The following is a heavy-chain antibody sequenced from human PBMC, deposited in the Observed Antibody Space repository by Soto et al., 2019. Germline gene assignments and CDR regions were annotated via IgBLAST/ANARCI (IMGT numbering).Heavy chain of an antibody. Sequence: ASVKVSCKASGYTFTSYAMHWVRQAPGQRLEWMGWINAGSGNTKYSQKFQGRVTITRDTSASTAYMELSSLRSEDTAVYYCARDLGGWPEYWGQGTLVTVSS. D-gene: IGHD2-15*01. CDR2: INAGSGNT. CDR3: ARDLGGWPEY. J-gene: IGHJ4*02. CDR1: GYTFTSYA. V-gene: IGHV1-3*01.